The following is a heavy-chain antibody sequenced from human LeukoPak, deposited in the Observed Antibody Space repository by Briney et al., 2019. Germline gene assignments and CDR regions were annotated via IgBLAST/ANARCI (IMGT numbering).Heavy chain of an antibody. Sequence: GGSLRLSCAASGFTFNNYAISWVRQAPGKGLEWVSAISGSGGSTYYADSVKGRFTISRDNSKNTLYLQMNSLRAEDTAVYYCAKDGFWFGELSYNYFDYWGQGTLVTVSS. J-gene: IGHJ4*02. CDR1: GFTFNNYA. D-gene: IGHD3-10*01. CDR3: AKDGFWFGELSYNYFDY. CDR2: ISGSGGST. V-gene: IGHV3-23*01.